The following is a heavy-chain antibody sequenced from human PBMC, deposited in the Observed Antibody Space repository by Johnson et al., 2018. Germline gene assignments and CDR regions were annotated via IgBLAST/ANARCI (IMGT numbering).Heavy chain of an antibody. Sequence: QVQLVQSGGGVVQPGRSLRLSCAASGFTFSSYGMHWVRQAPGKGLEWVAVISYDGSNKYYADSVKGRFTISRDNAKNTLYLQMNSLRAEDTAVYYCAKDLFEADYYDSSGYPEYFQHWGQGTLVTGSS. D-gene: IGHD3-22*01. CDR1: GFTFSSYG. CDR2: ISYDGSNK. J-gene: IGHJ1*01. CDR3: AKDLFEADYYDSSGYPEYFQH. V-gene: IGHV3-33*05.